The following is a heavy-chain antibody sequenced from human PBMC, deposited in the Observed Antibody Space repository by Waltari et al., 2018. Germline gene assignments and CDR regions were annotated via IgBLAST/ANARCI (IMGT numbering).Heavy chain of an antibody. D-gene: IGHD4-17*01. CDR3: VRSATTVVSPDY. J-gene: IGHJ4*02. Sequence: QVQLVQSGAEVKKPGAAVKVSCKDSGYPFRHFYLHWVRQAPGQGLEWMGIINPSGGSTSYAQKFQGRVTMTRDTSTSTVYMELSSLRSEDTAVYYCVRSATTVVSPDYWGQGTLVTVSS. V-gene: IGHV1-46*01. CDR2: INPSGGST. CDR1: GYPFRHFY.